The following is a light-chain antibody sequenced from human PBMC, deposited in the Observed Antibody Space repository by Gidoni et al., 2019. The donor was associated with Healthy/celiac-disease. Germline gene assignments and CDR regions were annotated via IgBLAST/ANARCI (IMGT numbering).Light chain of an antibody. Sequence: NLILTQPHSVSESPWKTVTIPCNRSSGSIASNYVQWYQQRPGSSPTTVTYEDNQRPSGVPDRFSGSIDSSSNSASLTVSGLKTEDEADYYCQSYDSSNQVFGGGTKLTVL. J-gene: IGLJ3*02. CDR1: SGSIASNY. CDR3: QSYDSSNQV. CDR2: EDN. V-gene: IGLV6-57*01.